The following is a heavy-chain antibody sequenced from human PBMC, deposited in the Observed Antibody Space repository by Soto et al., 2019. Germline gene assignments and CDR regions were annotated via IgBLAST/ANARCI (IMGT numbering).Heavy chain of an antibody. CDR2: INTYGSST. CDR1: GFTFGSYW. Sequence: EVQLVESGGGLVQPGGSLRLSCSASGFTFGSYWMHWVSQVPGKGLVWVSRINTYGSSTSYSDSVKGRFTISRDNAKNTLDLQMSSLRAADTAVYYCARDRDWNYGEYWGQGTLVTVSS. D-gene: IGHD1-7*01. CDR3: ARDRDWNYGEY. V-gene: IGHV3-74*01. J-gene: IGHJ4*02.